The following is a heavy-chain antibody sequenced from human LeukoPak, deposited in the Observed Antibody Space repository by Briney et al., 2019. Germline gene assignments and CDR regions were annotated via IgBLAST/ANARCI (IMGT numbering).Heavy chain of an antibody. V-gene: IGHV3-23*01. Sequence: GGSLRLSCAASGFTFSNYAMNWVRQAPGRGLEWVSAINPSGGSTYYADSVKGRFTISRDNSKNTLYLQMNSLRAEDTAVYYCARGRVGGSYRGHFDYWGQGTLVTVSS. J-gene: IGHJ4*02. CDR3: ARGRVGGSYRGHFDY. CDR2: INPSGGST. CDR1: GFTFSNYA. D-gene: IGHD1-26*01.